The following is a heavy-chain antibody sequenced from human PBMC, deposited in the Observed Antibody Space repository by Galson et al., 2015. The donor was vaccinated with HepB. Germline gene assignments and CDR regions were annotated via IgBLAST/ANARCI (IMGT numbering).Heavy chain of an antibody. CDR1: GFTFSSYA. Sequence: SLRLSCAASGFTFSSYAMHWVRQAPGKGLEWVAVISYDGSNKYYADSVKGRFTISRDNSKNTLYLQMNSLRAEDTAVYYCARGLSAEIIAAAGSDYWGQGTLVTVSS. V-gene: IGHV3-30*04. CDR3: ARGLSAEIIAAAGSDY. CDR2: ISYDGSNK. J-gene: IGHJ4*02. D-gene: IGHD6-13*01.